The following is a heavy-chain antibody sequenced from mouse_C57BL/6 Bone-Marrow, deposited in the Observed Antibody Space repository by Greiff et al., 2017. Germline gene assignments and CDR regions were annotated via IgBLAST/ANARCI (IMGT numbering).Heavy chain of an antibody. CDR3: ARDYGSSY. J-gene: IGHJ2*01. D-gene: IGHD1-1*01. CDR1: GYSFTGYY. Sequence: EVQLQQSGPELVKPGASVKISCKASGYSFTGYYMNWVKQSPENSLEWIGEINPSTGGTTYNQKFKAKATLTVDKSSSTAYMQLKSLTSEDSAVYYCARDYGSSYWGQGTTLTVSS. V-gene: IGHV1-42*01. CDR2: INPSTGGT.